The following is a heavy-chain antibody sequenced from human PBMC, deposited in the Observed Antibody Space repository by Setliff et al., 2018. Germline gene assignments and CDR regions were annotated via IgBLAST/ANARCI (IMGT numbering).Heavy chain of an antibody. V-gene: IGHV1-18*01. J-gene: IGHJ4*02. CDR1: AYIFNSYG. D-gene: IGHD3-22*01. CDR3: ARINFYVSSGYYYAPEL. Sequence: ASVKVSCKSSAYIFNSYGISWVRQAPGQGLEWMGWISSYNDITNYAQRFQGRVTMTTDTSTSAAYMGLRSLRSDDTAVYYCARINFYVSSGYYYAPELWGQGTTVTVSS. CDR2: ISSYNDIT.